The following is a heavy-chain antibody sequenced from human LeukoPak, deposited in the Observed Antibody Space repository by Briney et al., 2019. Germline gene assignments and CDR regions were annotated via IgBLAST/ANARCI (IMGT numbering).Heavy chain of an antibody. CDR1: GFTVSSNY. J-gene: IGHJ4*02. CDR2: IYSGGTT. Sequence: GGSLRLSCAASGFTVSSNYMSWVRQAPGKGLEWVSVIYSGGTTYYADSVKGRFTISRDNSKNTLYLQMSSLRAEDTAVYYCARLTVTYHFDYWGQGTLVTVSS. CDR3: ARLTVTYHFDY. D-gene: IGHD4-17*01. V-gene: IGHV3-53*01.